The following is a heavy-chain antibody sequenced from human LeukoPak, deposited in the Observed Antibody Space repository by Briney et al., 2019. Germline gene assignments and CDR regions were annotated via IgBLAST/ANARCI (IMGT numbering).Heavy chain of an antibody. CDR2: IKSKTDGGTT. D-gene: IGHD3-3*01. J-gene: IGHJ6*02. CDR3: TTDGQYYDFWSGYYTGYYYYGMGV. CDR1: GFTSSNAW. Sequence: PGGSLRLSCAASGFTSSNAWMNWVRQAPGKGLEWVGRIKSKTDGGTTDYAAPVKGRFTISRDDSKNTLYLQMNSLKTEDTAVYYCTTDGQYYDFWSGYYTGYYYYGMGVWGQGTTVTVSS. V-gene: IGHV3-15*07.